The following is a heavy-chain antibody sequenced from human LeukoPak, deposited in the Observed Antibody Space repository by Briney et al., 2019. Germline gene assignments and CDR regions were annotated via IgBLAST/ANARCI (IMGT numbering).Heavy chain of an antibody. CDR1: GFTFSSYA. Sequence: GGSLRLSCAASGFTFSSYAMSWVRQAPGKGLEWVSAISGSGGGTYYADSVKGRFTISRDNAKNSLYLQMNSLRAEDTALYYCAKDPAQYYYDSSGYYDYWGQGTLVTVSS. V-gene: IGHV3-23*01. CDR2: ISGSGGGT. CDR3: AKDPAQYYYDSSGYYDY. D-gene: IGHD3-22*01. J-gene: IGHJ4*02.